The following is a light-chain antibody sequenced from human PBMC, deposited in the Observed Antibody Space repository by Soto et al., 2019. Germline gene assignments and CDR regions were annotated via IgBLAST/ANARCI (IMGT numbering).Light chain of an antibody. Sequence: EIVLTQSPATLSLSQGDRATLSYRASQSVSSYLAWYQQKPGQAPRLLIYDASNRATGIPARFSGSGSGTDFTLTISSLEPEDFAVYYCQQRSNWLWTFGQGTKVDI. CDR1: QSVSSY. J-gene: IGKJ1*01. CDR2: DAS. CDR3: QQRSNWLWT. V-gene: IGKV3-11*01.